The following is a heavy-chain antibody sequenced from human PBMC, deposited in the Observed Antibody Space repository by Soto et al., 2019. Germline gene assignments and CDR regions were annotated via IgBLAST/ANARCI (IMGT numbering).Heavy chain of an antibody. V-gene: IGHV1-18*01. CDR1: GYTFTSYG. CDR2: ISAYNGNT. CDR3: ARDLPRYFDWLLSNRFYYGMDV. D-gene: IGHD3-9*01. Sequence: QVQLVQSGAEVKKPGASVKVSCKASGYTFTSYGISWVRQAPGQGLEWMGWISAYNGNTNYAQKIQGRVTMTTDTTESKAYMERGSWRSDDTAVYYCARDLPRYFDWLLSNRFYYGMDVWGQGTTVTVSS. J-gene: IGHJ6*02.